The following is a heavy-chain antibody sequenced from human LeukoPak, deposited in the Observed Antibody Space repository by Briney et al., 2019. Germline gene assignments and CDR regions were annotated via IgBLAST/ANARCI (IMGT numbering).Heavy chain of an antibody. D-gene: IGHD1-26*01. J-gene: IGHJ4*02. CDR3: ARRLSGSYLDY. V-gene: IGHV1-2*06. CDR1: GYTFTGYY. CDR2: INPNSGGT. Sequence: ASVKVSCKASGYTFTGYYMHWVRQAPGQGLEWMGRINPNSGGTNYAQKFQGRVTMTRDTSIGTAYMELSRLRSDDTAVYYCARRLSGSYLDYWGQGTLVTVSS.